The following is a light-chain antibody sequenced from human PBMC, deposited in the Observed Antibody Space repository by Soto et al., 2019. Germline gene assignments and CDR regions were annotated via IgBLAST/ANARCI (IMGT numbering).Light chain of an antibody. CDR3: NSYADSNNWV. V-gene: IGLV2-8*01. Sequence: QSVLTQPPSASGSPGQSVTISCTGTSSDVGGYNYISWYQQHPDRAPTLMIYEVNKRPSGVPDRFSGSKSGNTASLTVSGLQAEDEADYYCNSYADSNNWVFGGGTKLTVL. CDR2: EVN. J-gene: IGLJ3*02. CDR1: SSDVGGYNY.